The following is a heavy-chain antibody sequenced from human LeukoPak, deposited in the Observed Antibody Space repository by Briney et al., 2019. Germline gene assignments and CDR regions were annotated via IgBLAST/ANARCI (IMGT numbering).Heavy chain of an antibody. D-gene: IGHD1-26*01. CDR2: IYHSGST. J-gene: IGHJ4*02. Sequence: SETLSLTCTVSGDSMRSFYWNWIRQPPGKGLEWIGSIYHSGSTYYNPSLKSRVTISVDTSKNQFSLKLSSVTAADTAVYYCARDVIVGARDYWGQGTLVTVSS. V-gene: IGHV4-38-2*02. CDR3: ARDVIVGARDY. CDR1: GDSMRSFY.